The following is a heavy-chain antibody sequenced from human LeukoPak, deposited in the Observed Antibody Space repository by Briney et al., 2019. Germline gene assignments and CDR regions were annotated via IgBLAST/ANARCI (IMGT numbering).Heavy chain of an antibody. V-gene: IGHV3-30*02. D-gene: IGHD3-22*01. CDR3: AKDRNYYDSSGTQMDY. CDR2: IRYDGSNK. J-gene: IGHJ4*02. Sequence: GGSLRLSCAASGFTFSSYGMHWVRQAPGKGLEWVAFIRYDGSNKYYADSVKGRFTISRDNYKNTLYLQMNSLRAEDTAVYYCAKDRNYYDSSGTQMDYWGQGTLVTVSS. CDR1: GFTFSSYG.